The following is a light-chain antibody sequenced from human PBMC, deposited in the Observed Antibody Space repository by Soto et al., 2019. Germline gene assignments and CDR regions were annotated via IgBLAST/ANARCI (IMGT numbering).Light chain of an antibody. V-gene: IGKV1-39*01. J-gene: IGKJ1*01. CDR2: AAS. CDR3: QQSDSTTRT. CDR1: QSISSY. Sequence: DIQMTQSPSSLSASVGDRVTITCRASQSISSYLNWYQQKPGKAPKLLIYAASSLQSGVPSRFSGSGSGTDFTLPISSLQPEDFATYYCQQSDSTTRTFGQGTQVEIK.